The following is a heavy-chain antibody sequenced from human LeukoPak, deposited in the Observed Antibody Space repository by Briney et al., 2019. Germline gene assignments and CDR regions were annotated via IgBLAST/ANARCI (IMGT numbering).Heavy chain of an antibody. D-gene: IGHD3-9*01. V-gene: IGHV4-39*07. Sequence: PSETLSLTCTVSGGSISSSSYYWGWIRQPPGKGLEWIGSIYYSGSTYYNPSLKSRVTISVDTSKNQFSLKLSSVTAADTAVYYCARVPQLRYFDWLRQTDAFDIWGQGTMVTVSS. CDR3: ARVPQLRYFDWLRQTDAFDI. CDR2: IYYSGST. J-gene: IGHJ3*02. CDR1: GGSISSSSYY.